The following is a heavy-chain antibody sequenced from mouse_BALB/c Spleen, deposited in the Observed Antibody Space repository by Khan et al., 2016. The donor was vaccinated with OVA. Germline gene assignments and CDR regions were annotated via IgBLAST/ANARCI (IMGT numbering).Heavy chain of an antibody. CDR1: GYSITTDYA. J-gene: IGHJ2*01. CDR2: ISYSGNT. V-gene: IGHV3-2*02. CDR3: ARVDGGDFDY. D-gene: IGHD2-3*01. Sequence: EVKLLESGPGLVKPSQSLSLTCTVTGYSITTDYAWNWIRQFPGNKLEWMGFISYSGNTKYNPSLKSRTSITLDTSNNPVFLQLQSVTTEDTARYDCARVDGGDFDYWGQGTTLTVSS.